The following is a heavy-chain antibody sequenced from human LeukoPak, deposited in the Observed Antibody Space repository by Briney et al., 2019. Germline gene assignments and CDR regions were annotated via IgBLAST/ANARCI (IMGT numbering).Heavy chain of an antibody. V-gene: IGHV3-23*01. Sequence: TGGSLRLSCAASGFTFSSYAMNWVRQAPGKGLEWVSAICGSGGTTYYADSVKGRFTISRDNSKNTLYLQMNSLRAEDTAIYYCAKAYSSSSYSGHYGMDVWGQGTTVTVSS. CDR1: GFTFSSYA. D-gene: IGHD6-6*01. CDR3: AKAYSSSSYSGHYGMDV. CDR2: ICGSGGTT. J-gene: IGHJ6*02.